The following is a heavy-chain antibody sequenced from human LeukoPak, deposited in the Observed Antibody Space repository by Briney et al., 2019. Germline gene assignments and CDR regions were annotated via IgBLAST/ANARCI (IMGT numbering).Heavy chain of an antibody. J-gene: IGHJ4*02. Sequence: SETLSLTCTVSGGAISSSSSYWGWIRQPPGKGMEWIGSIYYSKNTYYNPSLKSRVTISADTSKNQFSLTLGSVSATDTAVYYCVSPRGFSYGYFDCWGQGTLVTVSS. CDR3: VSPRGFSYGYFDC. D-gene: IGHD5-18*01. V-gene: IGHV4-39*01. CDR1: GGAISSSSSY. CDR2: IYYSKNT.